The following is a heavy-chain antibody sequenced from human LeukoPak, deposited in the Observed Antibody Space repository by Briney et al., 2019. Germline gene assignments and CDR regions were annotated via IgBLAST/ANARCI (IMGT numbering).Heavy chain of an antibody. V-gene: IGHV3-21*01. D-gene: IGHD1-7*01. CDR2: ISSSSSYI. CDR3: AREGVLELAMGNYGMDV. J-gene: IGHJ6*02. CDR1: GFTFSSYS. Sequence: PGGSLRLSCAASGFTFSSYSMNWVRRAPGKGLEWVSSISSSSSYIYYADSVKGRFTISRDNAKNSLYLQMNSLRAEDTAVYYCAREGVLELAMGNYGMDVWGQGTTVTASS.